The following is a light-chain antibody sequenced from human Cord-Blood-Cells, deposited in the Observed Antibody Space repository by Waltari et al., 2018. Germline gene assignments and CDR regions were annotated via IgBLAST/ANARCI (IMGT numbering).Light chain of an antibody. Sequence: QSALTQPASVSGSPGQSITISCTGTSSAVGSYNLVSWYQQHPGKAPKLMIYEVSKRPSGVSNRFSGSKSGNTASLTISGLQAEDEADYYCCSYAGSSPYVVFGGGTKLTVL. J-gene: IGLJ2*01. CDR2: EVS. CDR1: SSAVGSYNL. V-gene: IGLV2-23*02. CDR3: CSYAGSSPYVV.